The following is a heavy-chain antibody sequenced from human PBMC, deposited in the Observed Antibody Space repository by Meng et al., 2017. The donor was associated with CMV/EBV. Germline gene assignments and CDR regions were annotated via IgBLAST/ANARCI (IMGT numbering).Heavy chain of an antibody. V-gene: IGHV4-4*07. J-gene: IGHJ4*02. CDR1: GAYIKNYN. D-gene: IGHD3-16*01. CDR2: IQVIGHT. CDR3: AGSRPGGGACDY. Sequence: HVKKQESGPGLVKPSETRSLPCIVSGAYIKNYNWNGVRQPAGQGLEWIGLIQVIGHTVYNPSLKSRVTVSLDASKSQFSLTFNSVTAADTATYYCAGSRPGGGACDYWGQGILVTVSS.